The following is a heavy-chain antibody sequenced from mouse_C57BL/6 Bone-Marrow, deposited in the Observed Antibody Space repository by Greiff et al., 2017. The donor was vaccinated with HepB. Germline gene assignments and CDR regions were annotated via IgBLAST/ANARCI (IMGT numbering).Heavy chain of an antibody. CDR2: IDPSDSYT. CDR1: GYTFTSYW. CDR3: ARAHYYYGSSRWYFDV. J-gene: IGHJ1*03. V-gene: IGHV1-69*01. Sequence: VQLQQPGAELVMPGASVKLSCKASGYTFTSYWMHWVKQRPGQGLEWIGEIDPSDSYTNYNQKFKGKSTLTVDKSSSTAYMQLSSLTSEDSAVSYCARAHYYYGSSRWYFDVWGTGTTVTVSS. D-gene: IGHD1-1*01.